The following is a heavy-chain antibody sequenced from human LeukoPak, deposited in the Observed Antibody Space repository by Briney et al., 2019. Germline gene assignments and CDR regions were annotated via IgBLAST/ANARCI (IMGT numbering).Heavy chain of an antibody. V-gene: IGHV3-11*04. CDR3: ARGTAAGGSGAFDI. D-gene: IGHD3-10*01. CDR1: GFTFSDYY. Sequence: GGSLRLSCAASGFTFSDYYMSWTRQSPGKGLEWVSYITYSGTTIYYADSVKGRFTISRDNAKSSLYLQMNSLRAEDTAVYYCARGTAAGGSGAFDIWGQGTMVTVSS. J-gene: IGHJ3*02. CDR2: ITYSGTTI.